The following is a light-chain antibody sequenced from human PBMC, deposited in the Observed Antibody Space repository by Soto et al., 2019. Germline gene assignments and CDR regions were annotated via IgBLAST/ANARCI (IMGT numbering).Light chain of an antibody. Sequence: QSVLTQPPSASGSPGQSVTISCTGTSSDVGIYNYVSWYQQHPGKAPKLMIYEVSKRPSGVPDRFSGSKSGNTASLTVSGLQAEDEADSYCSSYAGSNTLYVFGTGTKLTVL. CDR3: SSYAGSNTLYV. CDR2: EVS. CDR1: SSDVGIYNY. V-gene: IGLV2-8*01. J-gene: IGLJ1*01.